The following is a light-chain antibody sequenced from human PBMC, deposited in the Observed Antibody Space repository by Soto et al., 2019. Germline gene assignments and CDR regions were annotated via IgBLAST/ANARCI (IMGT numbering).Light chain of an antibody. Sequence: EIVMTQSPATLSVSPGERATLSCRASQSVRSSYLSWYQQKPGQAPRLLIYGASTRATGIPARFSGSGSGPEFTLTISSLQSEDFAVYYCQQYSSWPLTFGGGTKVEIK. V-gene: IGKV3-15*01. CDR1: QSVRSSY. CDR2: GAS. J-gene: IGKJ4*01. CDR3: QQYSSWPLT.